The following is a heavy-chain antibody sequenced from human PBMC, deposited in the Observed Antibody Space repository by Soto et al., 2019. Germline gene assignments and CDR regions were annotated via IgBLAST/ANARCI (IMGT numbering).Heavy chain of an antibody. Sequence: SETLSLTCTVSGGSISSYYWSWIRQPPGKGLEWIGYIYYSGSTNYNPSLKSRVTISVDTSKNQFSLKLSSVTAADTAVYDCGRWGAPGPAAAFDAFDIWGQGTMVTVSS. CDR2: IYYSGST. CDR1: GGSISSYY. D-gene: IGHD3-16*01. CDR3: GRWGAPGPAAAFDAFDI. V-gene: IGHV4-59*01. J-gene: IGHJ3*02.